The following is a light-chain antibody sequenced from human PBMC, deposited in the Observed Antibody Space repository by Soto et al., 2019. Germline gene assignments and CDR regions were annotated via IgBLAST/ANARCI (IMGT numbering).Light chain of an antibody. CDR2: GAS. CDR3: QQRSKWPIT. V-gene: IGKV3-11*01. CDR1: QSVDSY. Sequence: EIVLTQSPASLSLSPGERATLSYRASQSVDSYLVWYQQKPGQAPRLLIFGASDRATGIPARFSGSGSGTDFTLTINSLEPEDFAVYYCQQRSKWPITFGQGTRLEIK. J-gene: IGKJ5*01.